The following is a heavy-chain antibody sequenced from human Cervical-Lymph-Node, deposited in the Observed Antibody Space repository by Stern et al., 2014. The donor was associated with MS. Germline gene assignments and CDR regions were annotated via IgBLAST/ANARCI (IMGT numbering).Heavy chain of an antibody. CDR1: GYSFTSYF. V-gene: IGHV1-46*01. J-gene: IGHJ4*02. CDR3: ARDEGADY. CDR2: INPSAGNT. Sequence: QVQLVESGAEMKKPGASVKVSCMASGYSFTSYFIIWVRQAPGQGLEWMGIINPSAGNTNYAQKFQGRDVMTSDTSTGTVYLELSSLRSEDTAVYYCARDEGADYWGQGTLVTVSS.